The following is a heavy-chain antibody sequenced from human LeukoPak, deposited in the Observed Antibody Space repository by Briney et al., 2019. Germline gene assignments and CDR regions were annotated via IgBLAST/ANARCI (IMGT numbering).Heavy chain of an antibody. Sequence: ASVKVSCKASGYTFTGYYMHWVRQAPGQGLEWMGWINPNSGGTNYAQKFQGRVTMTRDTSISTAYMEPSRLRSDDTAVYYCARSMDIVATITQGYWGQGTLVTVSS. CDR1: GYTFTGYY. CDR2: INPNSGGT. V-gene: IGHV1-2*02. D-gene: IGHD5-12*01. J-gene: IGHJ4*02. CDR3: ARSMDIVATITQGY.